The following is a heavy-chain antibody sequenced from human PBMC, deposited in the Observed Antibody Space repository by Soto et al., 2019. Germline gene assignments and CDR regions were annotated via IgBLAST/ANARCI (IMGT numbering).Heavy chain of an antibody. CDR1: GFTFSSYG. CDR2: IWYDGSNK. J-gene: IGHJ4*02. D-gene: IGHD5-12*01. CDR3: ARGVDSGYDGYFDY. V-gene: IGHV3-33*01. Sequence: QVQLVESGGGVVQPGRSLRLSCAASGFTFSSYGMHWVRQAPGKGLEWVAVIWYDGSNKYYADSVKGRFTISRDNSKNTLYLQMNSLRAEDTAVYSCARGVDSGYDGYFDYWGQGTLVTVSS.